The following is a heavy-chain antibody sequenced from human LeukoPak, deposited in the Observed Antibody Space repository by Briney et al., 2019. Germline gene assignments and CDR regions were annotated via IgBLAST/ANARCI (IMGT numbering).Heavy chain of an antibody. J-gene: IGHJ4*02. Sequence: GASLQISCKGSGYSFTSYWIGWVRQVPGKGLEWMGIIYPGDSDTRYSPSFQGQVTISADKSISTAYLQWSSLKASDTAMYYCARGLLYSSGWYYFDYWGQGTLVTVSS. D-gene: IGHD6-19*01. CDR3: ARGLLYSSGWYYFDY. CDR1: GYSFTSYW. CDR2: IYPGDSDT. V-gene: IGHV5-51*01.